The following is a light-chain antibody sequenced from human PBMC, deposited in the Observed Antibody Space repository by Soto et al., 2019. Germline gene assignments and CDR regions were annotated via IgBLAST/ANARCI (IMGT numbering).Light chain of an antibody. CDR2: DVS. V-gene: IGLV2-14*01. J-gene: IGLJ2*01. CDR3: SSYTSRSTLV. CDR1: SSDVGGYNY. Sequence: QSVLTQPASVSGSPGPAITISCTGTSSDVGGYNYVSWYQQHPCKAPKLMIYDVSDRPSGVSSRFSGSKSGNTASLTISGCKVEDEADYYFSSYTSRSTLVFCGGTKLTV.